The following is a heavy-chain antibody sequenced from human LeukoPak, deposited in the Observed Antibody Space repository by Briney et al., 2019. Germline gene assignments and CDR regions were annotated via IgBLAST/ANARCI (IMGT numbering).Heavy chain of an antibody. CDR3: ASPRAGFYYFDY. V-gene: IGHV1-46*01. Sequence: ASVKVSCKASGYTFTRHYMNWVRQAPGQGLEWMGKINPSSGGTGYAQKFQGRVTMTRDTSTSTVYMELTSLRSEDTAVYYCASPRAGFYYFDYWGQGTLVTVSS. J-gene: IGHJ4*02. D-gene: IGHD6-25*01. CDR1: GYTFTRHY. CDR2: INPSSGGT.